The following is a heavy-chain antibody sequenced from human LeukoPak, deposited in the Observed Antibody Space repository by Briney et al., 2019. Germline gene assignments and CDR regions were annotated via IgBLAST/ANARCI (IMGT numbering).Heavy chain of an antibody. V-gene: IGHV4-59*01. CDR1: GGSISSYY. CDR2: IYYSGSA. Sequence: SETLTLTCTVSGGSISSYYWSWIRQPPGKGLEWIGYIYYSGSANHNPSLKSRVTISRDTSKNQFSLKLTSVTTADTAVYYCARAGGVKTAALDLDYWGQGTLVTVSS. D-gene: IGHD6-25*01. CDR3: ARAGGVKTAALDLDY. J-gene: IGHJ4*02.